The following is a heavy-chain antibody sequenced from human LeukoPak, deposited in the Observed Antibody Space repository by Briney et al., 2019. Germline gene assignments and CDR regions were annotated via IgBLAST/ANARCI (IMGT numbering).Heavy chain of an antibody. CDR3: VRSRWSGYLDN. V-gene: IGHV3-74*01. CDR1: ELTFGTFW. Sequence: GGSLRPSRTSSELTFGTFWLHWVRQGPGKGLEWVARVDRDGAPTDYAASVKGRFTISRDNARRTLYLHMSSLRVEDTALYFCVRSRWSGYLDNWGQGTLVTVS. D-gene: IGHD3-3*01. J-gene: IGHJ4*02. CDR2: VDRDGAPT.